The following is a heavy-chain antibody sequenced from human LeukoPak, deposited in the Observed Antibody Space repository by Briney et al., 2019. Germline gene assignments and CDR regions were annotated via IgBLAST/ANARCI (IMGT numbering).Heavy chain of an antibody. J-gene: IGHJ4*02. CDR1: GFTFSSYG. Sequence: GGSLRLSCAASGFTFSSYGMHWVRQAPGKGLEWVTFIRYDGSNKYYADSVRGRFTISRDNSENTLYLQMNSLRAEDTAVFYCAKGALSASFFDYWGQGTLVTVSS. CDR2: IRYDGSNK. CDR3: AKGALSASFFDY. D-gene: IGHD1-26*01. V-gene: IGHV3-30*02.